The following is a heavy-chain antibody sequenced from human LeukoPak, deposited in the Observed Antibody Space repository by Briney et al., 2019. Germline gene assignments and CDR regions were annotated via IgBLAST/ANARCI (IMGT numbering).Heavy chain of an antibody. CDR2: IYYSGST. V-gene: IGHV4-31*03. Sequence: SQTLSLTCTVSGGSISSGGYYWSWIRQHPGKGLEWIGYIYYSGSTYYNPSLKSRVTISVDTSKNQFSLKLSSVTAADTAVYYCARDSTQYYYYCMDVWGQGTTVTVSS. J-gene: IGHJ6*02. CDR1: GGSISSGGYY. CDR3: ARDSTQYYYYCMDV.